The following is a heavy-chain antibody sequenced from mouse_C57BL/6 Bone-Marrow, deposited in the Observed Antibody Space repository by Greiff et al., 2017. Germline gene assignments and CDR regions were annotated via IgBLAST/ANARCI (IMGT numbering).Heavy chain of an antibody. Sequence: QVQLKESGPGLVQPSQSLSITCTVSGFSLTSYGVHWVRQSPGKGLEWLGVIWSGGSTDYNAAFISRLSISKDNSKSQVFFKMNSLQADDKAIYYCARGGITGGYYAMDYWGQGTSVTVSS. D-gene: IGHD2-4*01. CDR2: IWSGGST. CDR3: ARGGITGGYYAMDY. V-gene: IGHV2-2*01. J-gene: IGHJ4*01. CDR1: GFSLTSYG.